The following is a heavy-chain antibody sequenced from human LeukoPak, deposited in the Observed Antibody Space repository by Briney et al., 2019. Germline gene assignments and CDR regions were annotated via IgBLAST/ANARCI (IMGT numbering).Heavy chain of an antibody. J-gene: IGHJ4*02. D-gene: IGHD6-19*01. CDR1: GGSISSGDHY. V-gene: IGHV4-61*08. CDR3: ARDGRAGSLFAY. Sequence: PSETLSLTCTVSGGSISSGDHYWSWIRQPPGKGLEWVGYISYSGSTNYNPSLNSRVTISVDTSKNQFSLKLSSVTAADTAIYYCARDGRAGSLFAYWGQGTLVTVSS. CDR2: ISYSGST.